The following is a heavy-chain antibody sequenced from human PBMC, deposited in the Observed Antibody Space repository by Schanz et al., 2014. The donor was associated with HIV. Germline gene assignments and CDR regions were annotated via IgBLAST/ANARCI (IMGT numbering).Heavy chain of an antibody. CDR3: ARGGLQWHPEWFDY. J-gene: IGHJ4*02. D-gene: IGHD4-4*01. CDR2: ISSDGSNK. V-gene: IGHV3-30*03. CDR1: GFTFTTYG. Sequence: QVQLVESGGALVQPGRFLRLSCAASGFTFTTYGMQWVRQAPGKGLEWVAVISSDGSNKYYADSVKGRFTISRDNSQNTMYLQMNSLRVEDTAVYYCARGGLQWHPEWFDYWGQGTLVSVSS.